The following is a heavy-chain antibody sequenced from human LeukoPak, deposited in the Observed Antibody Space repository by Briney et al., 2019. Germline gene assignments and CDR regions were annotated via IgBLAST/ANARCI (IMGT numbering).Heavy chain of an antibody. CDR3: ALYSYGYGDAFDI. J-gene: IGHJ3*02. Sequence: GASVKVSCKASGYTFTSYYMHWVRQAPGQGLEWMGIINPSGGSTSYAQKFQGRVTMTRDTSTSTVYMELSSLRSEDTAVYYCALYSYGYGDAFDIWGQGTMVTVSS. V-gene: IGHV1-46*01. CDR1: GYTFTSYY. CDR2: INPSGGST. D-gene: IGHD5-18*01.